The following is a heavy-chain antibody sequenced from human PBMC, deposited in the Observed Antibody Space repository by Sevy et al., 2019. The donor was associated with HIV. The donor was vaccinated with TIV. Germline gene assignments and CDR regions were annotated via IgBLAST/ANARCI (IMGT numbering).Heavy chain of an antibody. V-gene: IGHV1-18*01. D-gene: IGHD2-2*01. Sequence: ASVKVSCKASGYTFTSYGISWVRQAPGQGLEWMGWISAYNGNTNYAQKLQGRVTMTTDTSTNTAYMELRSLRSDDTAVYYCARLGYCSSTSCSVGYYYYGMDVWGQGTTVTVSS. CDR3: ARLGYCSSTSCSVGYYYYGMDV. CDR2: ISAYNGNT. CDR1: GYTFTSYG. J-gene: IGHJ6*02.